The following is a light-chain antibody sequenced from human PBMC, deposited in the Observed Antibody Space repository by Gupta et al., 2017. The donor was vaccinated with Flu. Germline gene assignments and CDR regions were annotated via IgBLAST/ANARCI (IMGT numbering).Light chain of an antibody. CDR3: AAWDDSLNGWV. V-gene: IGLV1-44*01. CDR1: SSNIGRNI. CDR2: RDN. J-gene: IGLJ3*02. Sequence: QSVLRQPPSASGAPGQRVTISCSGSSSNIGRNIVNWYQQLPGTAPKLLIFRDNQRPSGVPDRFSGSKSGTSASLAISGLQSDDEADYYCAAWDDSLNGWVFGGGTKVTVL.